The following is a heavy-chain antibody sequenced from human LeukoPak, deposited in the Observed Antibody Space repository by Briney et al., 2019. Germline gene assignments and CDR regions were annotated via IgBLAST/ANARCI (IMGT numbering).Heavy chain of an antibody. J-gene: IGHJ1*01. Sequence: ASVKASCKASGYTFTGYYMHWVRQAPGQGLEWMGWINPNSGGTNYAQKFQGRVTMTRDTSISTAYMELSRLRSDDTAVYYCARGEYYYDSSGYYSLWGQGTLVTVSS. CDR1: GYTFTGYY. V-gene: IGHV1-2*02. CDR3: ARGEYYYDSSGYYSL. D-gene: IGHD3-22*01. CDR2: INPNSGGT.